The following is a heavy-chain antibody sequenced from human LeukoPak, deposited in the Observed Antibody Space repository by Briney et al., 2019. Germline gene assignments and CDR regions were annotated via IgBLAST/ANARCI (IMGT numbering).Heavy chain of an antibody. D-gene: IGHD3/OR15-3a*01. J-gene: IGHJ4*02. CDR2: IYTSGST. V-gene: IGHV4-4*07. CDR3: AREYDFWSGYFQFDY. Sequence: SETLSLTCTVSGGSISSYYWSWIRQPAGKGLEWIGRIYTSGSTNCNPSLKSRVTMSVDTSKNQFSLKLSSVTAADTAVYYCAREYDFWSGYFQFDYWGQGTLVTVSS. CDR1: GGSISSYY.